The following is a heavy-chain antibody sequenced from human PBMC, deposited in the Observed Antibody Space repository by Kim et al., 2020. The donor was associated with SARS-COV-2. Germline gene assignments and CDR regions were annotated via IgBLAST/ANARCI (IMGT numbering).Heavy chain of an antibody. J-gene: IGHJ6*02. D-gene: IGHD3-16*02. V-gene: IGHV3-11*01. Sequence: ESVKGRFHLSTDNDKNSLYLQMNSLRAEDTAVYYCARDTTSGSYSYYGMDVWGQGTTVTVSS. CDR3: ARDTTSGSYSYYGMDV.